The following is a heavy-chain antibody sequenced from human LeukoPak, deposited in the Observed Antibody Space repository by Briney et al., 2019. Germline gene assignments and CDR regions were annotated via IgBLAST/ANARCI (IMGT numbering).Heavy chain of an antibody. CDR3: ASWAFYGSGSYSQRFDY. D-gene: IGHD3-10*01. V-gene: IGHV4-34*01. Sequence: QSSETLSLTCAVYGGSFSGYYWSWIRQTPGKGLEWIGEINHSGSTNYNPSLKSRVTISGDTSKNQFSLKLSSVTAADTAVYYCASWAFYGSGSYSQRFDYWGQGTLVTVSS. CDR1: GGSFSGYY. J-gene: IGHJ4*02. CDR2: INHSGST.